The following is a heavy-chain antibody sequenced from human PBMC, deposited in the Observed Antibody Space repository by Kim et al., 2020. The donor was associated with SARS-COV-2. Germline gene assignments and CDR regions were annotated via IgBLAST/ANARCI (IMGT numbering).Heavy chain of an antibody. D-gene: IGHD2-21*02. CDR1: GFIFSSNA. V-gene: IGHV3-53*01. CDR2: ICGSGSS. Sequence: GGSLRLSCAASGFIFSSNAMSWVRQAPGKGLEWVSVICGSGSSYYAAYAAGGLTISTDDTNNTTLLQQMNLRSADTADSYCSACVSSCGSDCYSFNFDD. J-gene: IGHJ4*01. CDR3: SACVSSCGSDCYSFNFDD.